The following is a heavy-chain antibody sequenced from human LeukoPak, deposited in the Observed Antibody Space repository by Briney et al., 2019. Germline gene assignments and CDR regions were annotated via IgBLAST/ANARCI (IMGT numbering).Heavy chain of an antibody. CDR3: ARRPGN. CDR1: GFAVGSNY. CDR2: IYSGGAI. J-gene: IGHJ4*02. V-gene: IGHV3-53*01. Sequence: GGSLRLSCVAYGFAVGSNYMSWVRQAPGKGLEWVSLIYSGGAIRYADSVKGRFTISRDSSKNTLFLQMNDLTVEDTARYYCARRPGNWGQGILVTVSS. D-gene: IGHD1-14*01.